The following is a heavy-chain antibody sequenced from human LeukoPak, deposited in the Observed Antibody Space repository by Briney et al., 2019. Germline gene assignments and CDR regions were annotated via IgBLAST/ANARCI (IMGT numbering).Heavy chain of an antibody. J-gene: IGHJ6*03. V-gene: IGHV3-74*01. D-gene: IGHD4-11*01. CDR2: INNDGSDT. CDR1: GFTLTNYW. CDR3: ARGGYSHNMDV. Sequence: PGGSLRISCEASGFTLTNYWIHWVRQAPGKGLEWVSRINNDGSDTIFADSVRGRFTTSRDNSKNTLYLQMNSLRAEDTAVYYCARGGYSHNMDVWGKGTTVTVSS.